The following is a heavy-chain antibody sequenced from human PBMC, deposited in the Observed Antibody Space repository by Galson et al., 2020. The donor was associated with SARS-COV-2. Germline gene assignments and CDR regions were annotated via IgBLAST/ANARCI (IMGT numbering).Heavy chain of an antibody. CDR1: GFTFDDYA. Sequence: SLKISCAASGFTFDDYAMHWVRQAPGKGLEWVSGISWNSGSIGYADFVKGRFTISRDNAKNSLYLQMNSLRAEDTALYYCAKDKGRLGGLWGWQVYCDDGMDVWGQGTRVTVSS. CDR2: ISWNSGSI. CDR3: AKDKGRLGGLWGWQVYCDDGMDV. J-gene: IGHJ6*02. D-gene: IGHD2-21*01. V-gene: IGHV3-9*01.